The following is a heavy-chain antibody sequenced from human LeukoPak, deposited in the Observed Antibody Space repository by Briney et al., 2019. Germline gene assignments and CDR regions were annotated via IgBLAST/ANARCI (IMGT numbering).Heavy chain of an antibody. J-gene: IGHJ4*02. D-gene: IGHD3-10*01. CDR2: INWHGGST. CDR3: ARGGWFGELLFDY. V-gene: IGHV3-20*04. Sequence: PGVSLRLFCAASGLTYEDHCMSWVRQARAKGLEWVSGINWHGGSTGYAGSVKGRFTISRDNAKNSLYLQMNSLRAEDTALYYCARGGWFGELLFDYWGQGTLVTVSS. CDR1: GLTYEDHC.